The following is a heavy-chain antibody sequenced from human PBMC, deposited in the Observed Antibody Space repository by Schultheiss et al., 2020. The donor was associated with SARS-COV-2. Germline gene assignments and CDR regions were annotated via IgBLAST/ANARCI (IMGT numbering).Heavy chain of an antibody. V-gene: IGHV4-30-4*01. CDR3: ARVATMVQGVVYYYYGMDV. D-gene: IGHD3-10*01. CDR1: GGSISSGDYY. J-gene: IGHJ6*01. CDR2: IYYSGST. Sequence: SETLSLTCTVSGGSISSGDYYWSWIRQPPGKGLEWIGYIYYSGSTYYNPSLKSRVTISVDTSKNQFSLKLSSVTAADTAVYYCARVATMVQGVVYYYYGMDVWGQGTTVTVSS.